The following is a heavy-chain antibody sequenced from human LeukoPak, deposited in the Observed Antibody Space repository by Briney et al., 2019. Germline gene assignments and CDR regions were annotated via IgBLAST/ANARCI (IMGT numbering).Heavy chain of an antibody. CDR3: ARDQSLSSSSPPYYYYYMDV. D-gene: IGHD6-6*01. V-gene: IGHV3-21*01. CDR2: ISSSSSYI. CDR1: GFTFSSYS. J-gene: IGHJ6*03. Sequence: GGSLRLSCAASGFTFSSYSMNWVRQAPGKGLEWVSSISSSSSYIYYADSVKGRFTISRDNAKNSLYLQMNSLRAEDTAVYYCARDQSLSSSSPPYYYYYMDVWGKGTTVTVSS.